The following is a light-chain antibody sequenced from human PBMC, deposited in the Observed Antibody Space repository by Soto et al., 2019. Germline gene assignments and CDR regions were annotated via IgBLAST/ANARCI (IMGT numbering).Light chain of an antibody. CDR3: QQYNNYST. J-gene: IGKJ1*01. CDR1: QSISGW. Sequence: DIQMTQSPSTLSPSVGDRVTITCRASQSISGWLAWYQQKPGKAPKLLIYDASSLERGVPSRFSGSGSGTEFTLTISSLQPDDFATYYCQQYNNYSTFGQGTKVEIK. V-gene: IGKV1-5*01. CDR2: DAS.